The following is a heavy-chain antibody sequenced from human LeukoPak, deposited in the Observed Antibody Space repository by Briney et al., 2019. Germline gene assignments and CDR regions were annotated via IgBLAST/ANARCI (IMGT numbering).Heavy chain of an antibody. CDR3: ASGGKYCTGGACYGD. J-gene: IGHJ4*02. CDR2: IYSGGST. D-gene: IGHD2-8*02. Sequence: PGGSLRLSCAASGFIVSSDYISWVRQTPGKGLGWVSVIYSGGSTFYADSVKGRFTISRDNSKNTVYLQMNSLRAEDTAVYYCASGGKYCTGGACYGDSGQGTLVTVSS. CDR1: GFIVSSDY. V-gene: IGHV3-53*01.